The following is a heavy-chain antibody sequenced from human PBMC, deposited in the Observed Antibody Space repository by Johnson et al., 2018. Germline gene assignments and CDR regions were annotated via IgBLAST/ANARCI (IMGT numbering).Heavy chain of an antibody. V-gene: IGHV3-11*04. CDR3: ARGGRAYSYGPPRGYFHD. D-gene: IGHD5-18*01. Sequence: VQLLESGGGLVKHGGTLRLCCAASGFTFSDYYMSWIRQAPGKGLEWVSSISGSGNTIYYAASVKGRCTISRDNAKNSLFPQMNSLRAEDTAVYYCARGGRAYSYGPPRGYFHDWGQGTLVSVSS. J-gene: IGHJ1*01. CDR2: ISGSGNTI. CDR1: GFTFSDYY.